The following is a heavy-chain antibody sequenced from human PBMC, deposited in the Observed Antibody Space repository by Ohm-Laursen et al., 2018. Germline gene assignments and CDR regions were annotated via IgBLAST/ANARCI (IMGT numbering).Heavy chain of an antibody. D-gene: IGHD5-18*01. CDR2: IIPIFGTA. Sequence: SVKVSCKASGGTFSSYAISWVRQAPGQGLEWMGGIIPIFGTANYAQKFQGRVTITADESTSTAYMELSSLRSEDTAVYYCASGDTAMVTSSYWGQGTLVTVSS. J-gene: IGHJ4*02. CDR3: ASGDTAMVTSSY. CDR1: GGTFSSYA. V-gene: IGHV1-69*13.